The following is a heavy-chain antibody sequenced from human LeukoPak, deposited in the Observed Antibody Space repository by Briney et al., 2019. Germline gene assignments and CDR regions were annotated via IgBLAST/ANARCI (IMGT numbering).Heavy chain of an antibody. CDR3: ARGHTTPVRFDY. D-gene: IGHD1-26*01. CDR2: IFSGGGD. CDR1: GFTVSSNY. J-gene: IGHJ4*02. V-gene: IGHV3-53*01. Sequence: GRSLRLSCAASGFTVSSNYMTWVRQAPGKGLEWVSVIFSGGGDYYADSVKGRFTISRDNSKNTLYLQMSSLRAEDTAVYYCARGHTTPVRFDYWGQGTLVTVSS.